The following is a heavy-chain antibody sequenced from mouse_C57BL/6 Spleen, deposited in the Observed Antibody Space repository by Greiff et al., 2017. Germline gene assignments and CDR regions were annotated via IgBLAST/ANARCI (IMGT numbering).Heavy chain of an antibody. CDR2: IYPGDGDT. J-gene: IGHJ2*01. CDR1: GYAFSSSW. D-gene: IGHD3-2*02. CDR3: ATRQLRLL. Sequence: QVQLQQSGPELVKPGASVKISCKASGYAFSSSWMNWVKQRPGKGLEWIGRIYPGDGDTNYNGKFKGKATLTADKSSSTAYMQLSSLTSEDSAVYFCATRQLRLLWGQGTTLTVSS. V-gene: IGHV1-82*01.